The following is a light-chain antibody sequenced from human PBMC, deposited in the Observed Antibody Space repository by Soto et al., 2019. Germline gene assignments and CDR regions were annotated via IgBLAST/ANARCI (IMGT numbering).Light chain of an antibody. CDR2: GAS. CDR3: QQYGSSLYT. Sequence: EIVLTQSPGTLSLSPGERATLSCRASQSVSSSYLAWYKQKPGQAPRLLIYGASSRATGIPDRFSDSRSGTDFTLTISRLEPEDFAVYYCQQYGSSLYTFGQGTKLEIK. J-gene: IGKJ2*01. CDR1: QSVSSSY. V-gene: IGKV3-20*01.